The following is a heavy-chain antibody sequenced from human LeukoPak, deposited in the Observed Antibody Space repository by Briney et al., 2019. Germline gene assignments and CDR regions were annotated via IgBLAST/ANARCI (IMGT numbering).Heavy chain of an antibody. V-gene: IGHV1-2*02. CDR1: GYTFTGYY. Sequence: ASVKVSCKASGYTFTGYYMHWVRQAPGQGLEWMGWINPNSGGTNYAQKFQGRVTMTRDTSISTAYMELSRLRSDDTAVYYCARVPTRQWPLQYWGQGTPVTVSS. CDR2: INPNSGGT. J-gene: IGHJ4*02. CDR3: ARVPTRQWPLQY. D-gene: IGHD6-19*01.